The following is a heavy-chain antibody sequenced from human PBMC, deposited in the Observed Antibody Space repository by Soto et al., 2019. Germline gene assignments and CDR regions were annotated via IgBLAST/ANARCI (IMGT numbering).Heavy chain of an antibody. D-gene: IGHD3-22*01. CDR1: GGSFSGYY. CDR3: ARGLGKALYYCDSSGYNPFDY. Sequence: SETLSLTCAVYGGSFSGYYWSWIRQPPGKGLEWIGEINHSGSTNYNPSLKSRVTISVDTSKTQFSLKLSSVTAADTAAYYCARGLGKALYYCDSSGYNPFDYWGHGTLVTVSS. V-gene: IGHV4-34*01. J-gene: IGHJ4*01. CDR2: INHSGST.